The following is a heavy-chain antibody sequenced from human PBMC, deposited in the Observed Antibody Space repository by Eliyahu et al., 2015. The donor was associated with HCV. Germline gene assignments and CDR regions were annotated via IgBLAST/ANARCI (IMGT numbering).Heavy chain of an antibody. CDR2: IKSKTDGGTT. J-gene: IGHJ6*02. D-gene: IGHD3-10*01. CDR1: GXXFSNAW. CDR3: TAKITMVRGVIRNYGMDV. Sequence: EVQLVESGGGLVKPGGSLRLSCAXXGXXFSNAWMSXVRQAPGKGLEWVGRIKSKTDGGTTDYAAPVKGRFTISRDDSKXTLYLQMNSLKTEDTAVYYCTAKITMVRGVIRNYGMDVWGQGTTVTVSS. V-gene: IGHV3-15*01.